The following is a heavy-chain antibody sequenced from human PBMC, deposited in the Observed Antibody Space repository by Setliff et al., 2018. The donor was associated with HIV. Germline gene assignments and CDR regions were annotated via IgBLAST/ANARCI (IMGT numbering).Heavy chain of an antibody. Sequence: PSETLSLTCTVSGDSINTHYWSWIRQPPGKGLEWIGCISHSGNTNFNPSLISRVTISLDTSKNQFSLRLTSLTAADTAIYYCARSTVGAGASFPWGRGILVTVSS. CDR1: GDSINTHY. CDR3: ARSTVGAGASFP. CDR2: ISHSGNT. J-gene: IGHJ5*02. D-gene: IGHD1-26*01. V-gene: IGHV4-59*11.